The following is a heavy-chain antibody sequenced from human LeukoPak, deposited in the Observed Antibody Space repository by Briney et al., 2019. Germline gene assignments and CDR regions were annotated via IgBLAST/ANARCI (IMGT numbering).Heavy chain of an antibody. V-gene: IGHV3-30*02. CDR3: ARGALYYYDSSVGY. D-gene: IGHD3-22*01. CDR2: IRYDGSNK. CDR1: GFTFSSYG. Sequence: GSLRLSCAASGFTFSSYGMHWVRQAPGKGLEWVAFIRYDGSNKYYADSVKGRFTISRDNSKNTLYLQMNSLRAEDTAVYYCARGALYYYDSSVGYWGQGTLVTVSS. J-gene: IGHJ4*02.